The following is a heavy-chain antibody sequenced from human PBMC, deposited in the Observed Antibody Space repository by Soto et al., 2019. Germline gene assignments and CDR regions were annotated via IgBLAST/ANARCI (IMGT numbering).Heavy chain of an antibody. Sequence: EVQLLESGGGLVQPGGSLRLSCAASGFTFSSYAMSWVRQAPGTGLEWVSAIRGSGDSTYYADSVKGRFTISRDNSKNTLYLQMNSLRDEETAEYFCAKGGRYFDWLFRHMDVWGKGTTVIVSS. J-gene: IGHJ6*03. CDR1: GFTFSSYA. V-gene: IGHV3-23*01. CDR2: IRGSGDST. D-gene: IGHD3-9*01. CDR3: AKGGRYFDWLFRHMDV.